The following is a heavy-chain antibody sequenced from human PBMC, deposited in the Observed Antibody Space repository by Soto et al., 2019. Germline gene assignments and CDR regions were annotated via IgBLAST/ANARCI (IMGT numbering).Heavy chain of an antibody. CDR1: SGSISNYY. D-gene: IGHD4-17*01. V-gene: IGHV4-59*08. J-gene: IGHJ5*02. CDR3: ARRITATNPISPDNWFDP. Sequence: PSETLSLTCTVSSGSISNYYWNWIRQPPGKRLEWMGHIYYSGSTIYNPSLKSRVTISVDTSKNQFSLKLSSVTAADTAVYYCARRITATNPISPDNWFDPWGQGTLVTVSS. CDR2: IYYSGST.